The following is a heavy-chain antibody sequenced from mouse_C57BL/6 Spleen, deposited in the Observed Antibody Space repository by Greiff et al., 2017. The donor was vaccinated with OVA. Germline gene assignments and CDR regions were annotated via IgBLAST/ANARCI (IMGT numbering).Heavy chain of an antibody. J-gene: IGHJ2*01. CDR2: ISSGGSYT. Sequence: EVQVVESGGDLVKPGGSLKLSCAASGFTFSSYGMSWVRQTPDKRLEWVATISSGGSYTYYPDSVKGRFTISRDNAKNTLYLQMSSLKSEDTAMYYCARSITTVVAYYFDYWGQGTTLTVSS. CDR1: GFTFSSYG. D-gene: IGHD1-1*01. V-gene: IGHV5-6*01. CDR3: ARSITTVVAYYFDY.